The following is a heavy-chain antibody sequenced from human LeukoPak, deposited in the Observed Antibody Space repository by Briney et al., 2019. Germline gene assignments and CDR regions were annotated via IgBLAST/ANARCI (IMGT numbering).Heavy chain of an antibody. Sequence: PGGSLRLSCTASGFSFSTSWMTWVRQAPGKGLEWVSAISGSGGSAYYADSVKGRFTISRDNSKNTLYLQMNSLRAEDTAVYYCAKRMIVVVHQHAFDIWGQGTMVTVSS. V-gene: IGHV3-23*01. CDR3: AKRMIVVVHQHAFDI. CDR2: ISGSGGSA. D-gene: IGHD3-22*01. CDR1: GFSFSTSW. J-gene: IGHJ3*02.